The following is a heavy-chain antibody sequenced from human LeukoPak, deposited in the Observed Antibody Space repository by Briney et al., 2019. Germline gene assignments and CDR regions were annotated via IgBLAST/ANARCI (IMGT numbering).Heavy chain of an antibody. CDR3: ARDNWNYQFDY. D-gene: IGHD1-7*01. V-gene: IGHV3-21*01. J-gene: IGHJ4*02. Sequence: PGGSLRLSCAASGFTFSSYSMNWVRQAPGKGLEWVSSISSSSSYIYYADSVKGRFTISRDNSKNTLYLQMNSLRAEDTAVYYCARDNWNYQFDYWGQGTLVTVSS. CDR2: ISSSSSYI. CDR1: GFTFSSYS.